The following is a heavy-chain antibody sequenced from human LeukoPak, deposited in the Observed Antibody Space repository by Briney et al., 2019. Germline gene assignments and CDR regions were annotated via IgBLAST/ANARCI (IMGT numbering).Heavy chain of an antibody. CDR1: GGSFSGYY. V-gene: IGHV4-34*01. CDR3: ARGLAICGVPTGEV. CDR2: INHSGST. J-gene: IGHJ6*02. D-gene: IGHD3-3*01. Sequence: SETLSLTCAVYGGSFSGYYWSWIRQPPGKGLEWIGEINHSGSTNYNPSLRSRVTISVDTSKNQFSLKLSSVTAADTAVYYCARGLAICGVPTGEVWGQGTTVTVSS.